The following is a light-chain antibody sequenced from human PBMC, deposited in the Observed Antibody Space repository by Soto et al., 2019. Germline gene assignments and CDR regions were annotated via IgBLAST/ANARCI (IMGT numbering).Light chain of an antibody. CDR2: ELS. Sequence: QYALTQPASLSGSPGQSITISCTGTTSDVGGYNYVSWYQQHPGKAPKLMIYELSNRPSGVSDRFSGSRSGNTASLTISGLQPDDEADYYCSSYTSSNLVVFGGGTKLTVL. CDR3: SSYTSSNLVV. CDR1: TSDVGGYNY. V-gene: IGLV2-14*01. J-gene: IGLJ2*01.